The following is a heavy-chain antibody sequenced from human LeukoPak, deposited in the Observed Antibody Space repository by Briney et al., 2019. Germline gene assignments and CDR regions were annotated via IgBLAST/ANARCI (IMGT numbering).Heavy chain of an antibody. V-gene: IGHV3-7*01. D-gene: IGHD5/OR15-5a*01. CDR3: ASRRSTSFDY. Sequence: PGGSLTLSCAASGFNFRTKWMSWVRQPPGKGLEWVANLNEDGSEKYYVDSLKGRFTITRDNAENSLYLHMNSLRAEDTAVYYCASRRSTSFDYWGQGTLVTVSS. CDR1: GFNFRTKW. CDR2: LNEDGSEK. J-gene: IGHJ4*02.